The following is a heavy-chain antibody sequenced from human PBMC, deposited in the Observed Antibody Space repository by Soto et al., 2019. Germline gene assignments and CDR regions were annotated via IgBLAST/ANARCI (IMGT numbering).Heavy chain of an antibody. CDR2: ISADNGNT. J-gene: IGHJ6*02. Sequence: ASVKVSCKASGYTFNRYGISWVRQAPGQGLERMGWISADNGNTNYAQKLQGRVTMTTDTSTSTAYMELWSLRSDDTAVCYCARDAVTWNADHYYYYGMDVWGQGTTVTVSS. V-gene: IGHV1-18*01. D-gene: IGHD1-1*01. CDR3: ARDAVTWNADHYYYYGMDV. CDR1: GYTFNRYG.